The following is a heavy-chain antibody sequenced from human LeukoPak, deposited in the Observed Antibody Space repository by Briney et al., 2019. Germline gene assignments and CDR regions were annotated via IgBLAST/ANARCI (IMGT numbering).Heavy chain of an antibody. Sequence: PGGSLRLSCAASGFTVSSNYMSWVRQAPGKGLEWVSVIYSGGSTYYADYVKGRFTISRDNSKNTLYLQMNSLGAEDTAVYYCAREGGYSYGHRFDYWSQGTLVTVSS. CDR1: GFTVSSNY. J-gene: IGHJ4*02. D-gene: IGHD5-18*01. V-gene: IGHV3-66*01. CDR3: AREGGYSYGHRFDY. CDR2: IYSGGST.